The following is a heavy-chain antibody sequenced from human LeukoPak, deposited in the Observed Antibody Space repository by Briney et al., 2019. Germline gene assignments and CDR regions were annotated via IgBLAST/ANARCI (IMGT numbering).Heavy chain of an antibody. Sequence: SETLSLTCTVSGGSISSYYWSWIRQPPGKGLEWIGYIYYSGSTNYNPSLKSRVTISVDTSKNQFSLKLSSVTAADTAVYYCARDSTLFYGDYIRADWFDPWGQGTLVTVSS. CDR1: GGSISSYY. J-gene: IGHJ5*02. V-gene: IGHV4-59*01. CDR3: ARDSTLFYGDYIRADWFDP. D-gene: IGHD4-17*01. CDR2: IYYSGST.